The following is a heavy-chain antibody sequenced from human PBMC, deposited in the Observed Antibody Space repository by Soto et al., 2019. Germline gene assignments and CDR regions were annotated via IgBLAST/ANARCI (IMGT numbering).Heavy chain of an antibody. CDR2: ISRNGDST. V-gene: IGHV3-23*01. CDR1: GFTFSTYA. J-gene: IGHJ4*02. D-gene: IGHD4-17*01. Sequence: GGSLRLSCAASGFTFSTYAMSWVRQAPGKGLEWVSAISRNGDSTYYADSVKGRFTISRDNSKNTLYLQMNSLRAEDTAVYYCAKDRGVEVTTRFFDYWGQGTLVTVSS. CDR3: AKDRGVEVTTRFFDY.